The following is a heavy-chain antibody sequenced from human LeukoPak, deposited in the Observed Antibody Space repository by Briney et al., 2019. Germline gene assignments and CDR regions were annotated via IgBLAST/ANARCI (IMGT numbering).Heavy chain of an antibody. CDR3: ARYGGYCSSTSCYLVNWFDP. D-gene: IGHD2-2*01. CDR1: GGSISSGGYY. J-gene: IGHJ5*02. CDR2: IYYSRST. Sequence: SETLSLTCTVSGGSISSGGYYWSWIRQHPGKGLEWIGYIYYSRSTYYNPSLKSRVTISVDTSKNQFSLKLSSVAAADTAVYYCARYGGYCSSTSCYLVNWFDPWGQGTLVTVST. V-gene: IGHV4-31*03.